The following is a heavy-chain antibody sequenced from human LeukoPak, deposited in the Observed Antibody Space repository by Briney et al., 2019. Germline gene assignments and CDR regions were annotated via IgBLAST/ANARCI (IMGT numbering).Heavy chain of an antibody. CDR3: AEDWEPCPYFDY. CDR2: ISSIGTTI. J-gene: IGHJ4*02. CDR1: GFTFSRYE. D-gene: IGHD1-26*01. Sequence: PGGSLRLSCAASGFTFSRYEMNWVRQAPGKGPEWLSYISSIGTTISYADSVKGRFTISRDNAKNSLYLQMNSLRAEDTAVYYCAEDWEPCPYFDYWGQGTLVPSPQ. V-gene: IGHV3-48*03.